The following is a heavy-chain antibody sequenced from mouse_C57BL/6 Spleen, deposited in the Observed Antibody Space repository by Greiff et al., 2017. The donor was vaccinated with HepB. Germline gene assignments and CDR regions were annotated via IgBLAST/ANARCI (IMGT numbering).Heavy chain of an antibody. CDR1: GYSFTDYN. CDR3: ASYYDYDDGFAY. J-gene: IGHJ3*01. D-gene: IGHD2-4*01. V-gene: IGHV1-39*01. Sequence: VHVKQSGPELVKPGASVKISCKASGYSFTDYNMNWVKQSNGKSLEWIGVINPNYGTTSYNQKFKGKATLTVDQSSSTAYMQLNSLTSEDSAVYYCASYYDYDDGFAYWGQGTLVTVSA. CDR2: INPNYGTT.